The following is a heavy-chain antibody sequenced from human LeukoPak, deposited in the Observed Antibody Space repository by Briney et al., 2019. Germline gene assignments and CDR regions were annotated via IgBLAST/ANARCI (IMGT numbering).Heavy chain of an antibody. D-gene: IGHD2-15*01. Sequence: PGGSLPLSCPPSVCIFSHYALSWLRQAPANPLEGVSAICGSGGNTCCADSVKGRFTISIDNSKDTLYLQMNSLRAEDTAVYYCAKGSAQGVVVVATTFYFDYWGQGTLVTVSS. J-gene: IGHJ4*02. CDR2: ICGSGGNT. CDR1: VCIFSHYA. V-gene: IGHV3-23*01. CDR3: AKGSAQGVVVVATTFYFDY.